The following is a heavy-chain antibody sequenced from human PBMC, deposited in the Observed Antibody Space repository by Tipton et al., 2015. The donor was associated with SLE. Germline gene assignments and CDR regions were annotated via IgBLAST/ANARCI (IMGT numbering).Heavy chain of an antibody. CDR1: GGSISSGGYS. Sequence: LRLSCAVSGGSISSGGYSWSWIRQPPGKGLEWIGYIYHSGSTYYNPSLKSRVTISVDKSKNQFSLKLSSVTAADTAVYYCARGDILTGYLDYWGKGTTVTVSS. CDR2: IYHSGST. J-gene: IGHJ6*04. CDR3: ARGDILTGYLDY. V-gene: IGHV4-30-2*01. D-gene: IGHD3-9*01.